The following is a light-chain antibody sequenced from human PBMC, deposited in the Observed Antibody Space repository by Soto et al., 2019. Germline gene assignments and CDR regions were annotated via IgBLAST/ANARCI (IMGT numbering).Light chain of an antibody. CDR1: QNIRGNE. J-gene: IGKJ1*01. Sequence: VLTQSPGTLSLSPGERTTLSCRASQNIRGNELAWYQQKPGQPPSLLIYRGSSRAPGIPDRFSGRGSGTEFTATSSRLVPDDVAVYYCQEYGTSAPWTFGQGTRVEIK. CDR2: RGS. CDR3: QEYGTSAPWT. V-gene: IGKV3-20*01.